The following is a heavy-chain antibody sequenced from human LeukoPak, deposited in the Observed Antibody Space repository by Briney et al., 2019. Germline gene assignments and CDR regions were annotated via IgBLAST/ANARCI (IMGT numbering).Heavy chain of an antibody. V-gene: IGHV1-69*04. CDR1: GGTFSSYA. D-gene: IGHD6-19*01. CDR3: ARGPGIAVAGHLFQH. J-gene: IGHJ1*01. CDR2: IIPILGIA. Sequence: VASVKVSCKASGGTFSSYAISWVRQAPGQGLEWMGRIIPILGIANYAQKFQGRVTITADKSTSTAYMELSSLRSEDTAVYYCARGPGIAVAGHLFQHWGQGTLVTVSS.